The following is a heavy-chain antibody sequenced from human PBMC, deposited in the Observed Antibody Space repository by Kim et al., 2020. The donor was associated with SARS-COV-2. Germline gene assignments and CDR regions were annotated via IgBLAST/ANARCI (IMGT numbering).Heavy chain of an antibody. CDR1: GGSISSYY. Sequence: SETLSLTCTVSGGSISSYYWSWIRQPPGKGLEWIGYIYYSGSTNYNPSLKSRVTISVDTSKNQFSLKLSSVTAADTAVYYCARSDYDFWSGYHVFDYYYGMDVWGQGTTVTVSS. CDR2: IYYSGST. CDR3: ARSDYDFWSGYHVFDYYYGMDV. V-gene: IGHV4-59*08. J-gene: IGHJ6*02. D-gene: IGHD3-3*01.